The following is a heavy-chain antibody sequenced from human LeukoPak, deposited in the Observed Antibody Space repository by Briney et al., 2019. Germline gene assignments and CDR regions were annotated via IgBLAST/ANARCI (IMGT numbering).Heavy chain of an antibody. J-gene: IGHJ4*02. CDR1: GFTFSSYR. Sequence: PGGSLRLACAASGFTFSSYRMNWVRQAPGKGLEWVSSISSSSSYIYYADSVKGRFTISRDNAKNSLYLQMNSLRAEDTAVYYCATLPRRDIVVVPAAIPDYWGQGTLVTVSS. V-gene: IGHV3-21*01. CDR2: ISSSSSYI. D-gene: IGHD2-2*01. CDR3: ATLPRRDIVVVPAAIPDY.